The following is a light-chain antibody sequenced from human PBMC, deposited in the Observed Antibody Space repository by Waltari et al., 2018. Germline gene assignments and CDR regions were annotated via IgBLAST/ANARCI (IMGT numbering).Light chain of an antibody. Sequence: QSVLTQPPSVSGAPGQWVTISCTGSSSNIGAGYDVHWYQQLPGTAPKLLIYGNSNRPSGVPDRFSGSKSGTSASLASTGLQAEDEADYYCQSYDSSLSVVFGGGTKLTVL. V-gene: IGLV1-40*01. J-gene: IGLJ2*01. CDR1: SSNIGAGYD. CDR2: GNS. CDR3: QSYDSSLSVV.